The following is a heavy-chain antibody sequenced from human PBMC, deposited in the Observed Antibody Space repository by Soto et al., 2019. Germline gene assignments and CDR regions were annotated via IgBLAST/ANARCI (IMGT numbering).Heavy chain of an antibody. CDR1: GGSISSSSYY. Sequence: SETLSLTCTVSGGSISSSSYYWGWIRQPPGKGLEWIGSIYYSGSTYYNPSLKSRVTISVDTSKNQFSLKLSSVTAADTAVYYCASSPTRRFGMDVWGQGTTVTSP. CDR2: IYYSGST. V-gene: IGHV4-39*01. J-gene: IGHJ6*02. CDR3: ASSPTRRFGMDV.